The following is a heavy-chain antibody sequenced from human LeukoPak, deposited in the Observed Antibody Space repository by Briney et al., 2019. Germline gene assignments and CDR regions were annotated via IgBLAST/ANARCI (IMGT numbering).Heavy chain of an antibody. Sequence: GGTLSLTCAASGFTFSSYGKSWGRQAPGKGMGWVANIKQDGSEKYYVHSVKSRFTISRDNAKNSLYLQMNSLRAEDTAVYYCARAGMKLGAFDIWGQGTMVTVSS. J-gene: IGHJ3*02. D-gene: IGHD3-16*01. CDR3: ARAGMKLGAFDI. CDR1: GFTFSSYG. V-gene: IGHV3-7*01. CDR2: IKQDGSEK.